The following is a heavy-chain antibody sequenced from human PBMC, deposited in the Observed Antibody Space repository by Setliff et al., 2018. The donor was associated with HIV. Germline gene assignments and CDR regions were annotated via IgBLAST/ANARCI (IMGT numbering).Heavy chain of an antibody. CDR2: IYHSGTT. CDR3: ARQYYGSGSYYIPPFDY. Sequence: SETLSLTCAVSGYSISSGYYWGWIRQPPGKGLEWVGSIYHSGTTYYNPSLKSRVTISVDMSKNHFSLNLSSVTAADTAVYYCARQYYGSGSYYIPPFDYWGQGTLVTVSS. J-gene: IGHJ4*02. D-gene: IGHD3-10*01. CDR1: GYSISSGYY. V-gene: IGHV4-38-2*01.